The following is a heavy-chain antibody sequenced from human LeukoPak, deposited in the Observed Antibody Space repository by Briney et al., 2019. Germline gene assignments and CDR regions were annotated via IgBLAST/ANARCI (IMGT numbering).Heavy chain of an antibody. Sequence: GGSLRLSCAASGFSFNNYAMSWVRQAPGKRLEWVSTISSSGGSTYYADSVKGRFTISRDNSKNTLYLQMNSLRAEDTAVYYCAKGRAAAGTYWGQGTLVTVSS. CDR3: AKGRAAAGTY. J-gene: IGHJ4*02. D-gene: IGHD6-13*01. CDR1: GFSFNNYA. V-gene: IGHV3-23*01. CDR2: ISSSGGST.